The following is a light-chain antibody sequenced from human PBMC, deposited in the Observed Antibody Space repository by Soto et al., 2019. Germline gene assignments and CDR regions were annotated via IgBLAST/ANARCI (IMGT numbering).Light chain of an antibody. V-gene: IGKV3-15*01. J-gene: IGKJ4*01. Sequence: EIVMTQSQATLSVSPGERATLSCRASQSVSSNLAWYQQKPAQAPRLLIYGASTRATGIPARFSGSRSGTELNLTISSLESEDFAVYYWQQYNNWPLTFGGGTKVEIK. CDR2: GAS. CDR3: QQYNNWPLT. CDR1: QSVSSN.